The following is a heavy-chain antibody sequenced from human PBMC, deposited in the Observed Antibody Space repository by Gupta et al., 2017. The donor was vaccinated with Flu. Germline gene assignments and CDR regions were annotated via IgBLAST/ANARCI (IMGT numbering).Heavy chain of an antibody. D-gene: IGHD2-15*01. CDR2: ISGSATST. J-gene: IGHJ3*01. CDR3: AKDRWGYCSGSKCYFDAFDF. V-gene: IGHV3-23*01. Sequence: WVRQAPGKGLEWVSVISGSATSTYYADSLKGRFTISRDKSNNMVYIQMNSLRVEDKAVYYCAKDRWGYCSGSKCYFDAFDFWGPGRVVTVSS.